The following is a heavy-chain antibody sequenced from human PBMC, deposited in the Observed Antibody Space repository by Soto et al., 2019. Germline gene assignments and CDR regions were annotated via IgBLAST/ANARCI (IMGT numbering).Heavy chain of an antibody. Sequence: SQTLSLTCAISVDSVSSSSVTWNWIRQSPSRGLEWLGRTYYRSKWYNDYAESVKSRITINPDTSKNQFSLHLNSVTPEDTAVYYCVSRIGNGWLAFWGQGTLVTVSS. V-gene: IGHV6-1*01. CDR1: VDSVSSSSVT. J-gene: IGHJ4*02. D-gene: IGHD2-8*01. CDR3: VSRIGNGWLAF. CDR2: TYYRSKWYN.